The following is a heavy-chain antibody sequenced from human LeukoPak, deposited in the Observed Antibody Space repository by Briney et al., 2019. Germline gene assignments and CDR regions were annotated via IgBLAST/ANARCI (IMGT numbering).Heavy chain of an antibody. CDR2: INHSGST. D-gene: IGHD2-15*01. V-gene: IGHV4-34*01. J-gene: IGHJ3*02. CDR1: GGSFSGYY. Sequence: PSETLSLTCAVYGGSFSGYYWSWIRQPPGKGLEWIGEINHSGSTNYNPSLKSRVTISVDTSKNQFSLKLSSVTAADTAVYYCARVTGLLRRAFDIWGQGTMVTVSS. CDR3: ARVTGLLRRAFDI.